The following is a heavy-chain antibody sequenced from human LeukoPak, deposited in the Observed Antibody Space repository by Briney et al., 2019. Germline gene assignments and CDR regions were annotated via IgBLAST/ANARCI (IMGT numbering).Heavy chain of an antibody. Sequence: KPGGSLRLSCAASGFTFNNAWMGWVRQAPGKGLEWVGRIKSKTDGGTTDYAAPVKGRFTISRHDSKNTLYLQMNSLKTEDTAVYYCTTGGLVVTPFDYWGQGTLVTVSP. CDR1: GFTFNNAW. D-gene: IGHD3-22*01. CDR3: TTGGLVVTPFDY. J-gene: IGHJ4*02. V-gene: IGHV3-15*01. CDR2: IKSKTDGGTT.